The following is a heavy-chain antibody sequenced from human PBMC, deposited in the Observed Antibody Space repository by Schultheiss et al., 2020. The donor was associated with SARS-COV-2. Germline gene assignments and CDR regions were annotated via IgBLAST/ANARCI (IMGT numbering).Heavy chain of an antibody. D-gene: IGHD4-17*01. Sequence: GGSLRLSCAASGFTFSSYAMSWVRQAPGKGLEWVSVIYSGGSTYYADSVKGRFTISRHNSKNTLYLQMNSLRAEDTAVYYCARDPYGYYFDYWGQGTLVTVSS. CDR3: ARDPYGYYFDY. CDR1: GFTFSSYA. J-gene: IGHJ4*02. CDR2: IYSGGST. V-gene: IGHV3-53*04.